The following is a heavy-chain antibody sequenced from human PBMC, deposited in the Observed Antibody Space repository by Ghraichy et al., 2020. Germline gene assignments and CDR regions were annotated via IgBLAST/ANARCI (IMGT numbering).Heavy chain of an antibody. CDR2: INEDGSDI. Sequence: GSLRLSCAASGFTFRNYWMSWVRPFPGKGLEWVANINEDGSDIYYVDSVKGRFTISRDNAKNSLYLQMNSLGAEDTAFYYCARRLVDGMDVWGRGTTVTVSS. CDR3: ARRLVDGMDV. CDR1: GFTFRNYW. V-gene: IGHV3-7*04. D-gene: IGHD6-6*01. J-gene: IGHJ6*02.